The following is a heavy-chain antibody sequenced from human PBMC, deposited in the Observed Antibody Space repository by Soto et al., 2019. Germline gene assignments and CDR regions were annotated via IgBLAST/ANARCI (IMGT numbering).Heavy chain of an antibody. CDR3: ARGHGRFAH. CDR1: GGSFSGYY. CDR2: INHSGFT. J-gene: IGHJ4*02. V-gene: IGHV4-34*01. Sequence: SETLSLTCDVSGGSFSGYYWSWIRQPPGKGLEWIGEINHSGFTNYNPSLTGRVTISLDTSKSQFSLKLSSLTAADTAVYFCARGHGRFAHWGQGTMVTVSS.